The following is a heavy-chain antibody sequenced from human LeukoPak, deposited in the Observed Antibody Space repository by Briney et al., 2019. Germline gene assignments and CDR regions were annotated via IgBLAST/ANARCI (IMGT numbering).Heavy chain of an antibody. Sequence: SETLSLTCTVSGYSISSGYYWGWIRQPPGKGLEWIGSIYHSGSTYYNPSLKSRVTISADTSKNQFSLKLNSLTTADTAVYYCTRGAGWLIDYWGQGILVTVSS. CDR1: GYSISSGYY. D-gene: IGHD3-16*01. J-gene: IGHJ4*02. V-gene: IGHV4-38-2*02. CDR2: IYHSGST. CDR3: TRGAGWLIDY.